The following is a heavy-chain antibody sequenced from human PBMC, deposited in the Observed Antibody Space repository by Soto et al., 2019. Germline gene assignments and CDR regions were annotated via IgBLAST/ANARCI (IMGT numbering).Heavy chain of an antibody. J-gene: IGHJ4*02. D-gene: IGHD2-2*01. CDR2: FDPEDGET. Sequence: QVQLVQSGAEVKKPGASVKVSCKVSGYTLTELSMHWVRQAPGKGLEWMGGFDPEDGETIYAQKFQGRVTMTEDTSTDSAYMELSNLRSEDTAVYYCATALGYCSSTSCYAVYYFDYWGQGTLVTVSS. V-gene: IGHV1-24*01. CDR3: ATALGYCSSTSCYAVYYFDY. CDR1: GYTLTELS.